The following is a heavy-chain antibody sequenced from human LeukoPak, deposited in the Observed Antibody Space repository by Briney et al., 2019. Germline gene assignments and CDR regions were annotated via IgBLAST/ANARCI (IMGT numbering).Heavy chain of an antibody. J-gene: IGHJ4*02. CDR2: IYYSGST. CDR1: GGSISSSSYY. V-gene: IGHV4-61*05. D-gene: IGHD6-19*01. Sequence: SETLSLTCTVSGGSISSSSYYWGWIRQPPGKGLEWIGYIYYSGSTNYNPSLKSRVTISVDTSKNQFSLKLSSVTAADTAVYYCARFHSSGCDYWGQGILVTVSS. CDR3: ARFHSSGCDY.